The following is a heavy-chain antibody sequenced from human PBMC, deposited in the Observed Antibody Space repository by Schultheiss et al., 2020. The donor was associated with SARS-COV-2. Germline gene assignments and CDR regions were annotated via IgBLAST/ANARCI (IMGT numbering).Heavy chain of an antibody. CDR1: GFTFDDYT. CDR3: ARDLLLEVDSIGFDY. J-gene: IGHJ4*02. V-gene: IGHV3-43*01. Sequence: GESLKISCAASGFTFDDYTMHWVRQAPGKGLEWVSLISWDGGSTYYADSVKGRFTISRDNSKNSLYLQMNSLRAEDTAVYYCARDLLLEVDSIGFDYWGQGTLVTVSS. CDR2: ISWDGGST. D-gene: IGHD3-22*01.